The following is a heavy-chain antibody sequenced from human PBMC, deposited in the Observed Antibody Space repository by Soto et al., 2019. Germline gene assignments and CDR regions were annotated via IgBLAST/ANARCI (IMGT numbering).Heavy chain of an antibody. D-gene: IGHD3-3*01. CDR2: IWYDGSNK. Sequence: GGSLRLSCAASGFTFSNYVMNWVRQAPGKGLEWVAVIWYDGSNKYYADSVKGRFTISRDNSKNTLYLQMNSLRAEDTAVYYCARDWRLIFGVVTSGMDVWGQGTTVTVSS. J-gene: IGHJ6*02. V-gene: IGHV3-33*08. CDR3: ARDWRLIFGVVTSGMDV. CDR1: GFTFSNYV.